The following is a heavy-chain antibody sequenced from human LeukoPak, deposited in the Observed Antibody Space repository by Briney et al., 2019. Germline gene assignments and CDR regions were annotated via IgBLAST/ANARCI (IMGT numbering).Heavy chain of an antibody. Sequence: QSGGSLRLSCVASGFTFSNYAMSWVRQAPGKGLEWVSILSSSGGAAYYADSVKGRFTISRDNAKNSLYLQMNSLRAEDTAVYYCARGGEAYSSSLNGMDVWGQGTMVTVSS. D-gene: IGHD6-13*01. CDR2: LSSSGGAA. V-gene: IGHV3-23*01. CDR3: ARGGEAYSSSLNGMDV. CDR1: GFTFSNYA. J-gene: IGHJ6*02.